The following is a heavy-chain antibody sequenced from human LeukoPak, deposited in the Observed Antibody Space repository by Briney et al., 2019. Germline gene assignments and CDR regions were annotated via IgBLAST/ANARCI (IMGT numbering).Heavy chain of an antibody. Sequence: PSETLSLTCSVSGGSISNYYWSWIRQPPGKGLEWIGHIYYSGSTNYNPSHKSRVTISVDTSKNQFSLKLRSVTAADTAVYYCARRRTAVTTEYYFDYWGQGTLVTVSS. V-gene: IGHV4-59*08. CDR1: GGSISNYY. CDR3: ARRRTAVTTEYYFDY. J-gene: IGHJ4*02. D-gene: IGHD4-17*01. CDR2: IYYSGST.